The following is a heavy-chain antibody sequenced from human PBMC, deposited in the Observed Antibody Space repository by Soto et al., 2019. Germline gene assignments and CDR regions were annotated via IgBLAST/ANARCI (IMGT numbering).Heavy chain of an antibody. CDR1: GGSISSYY. J-gene: IGHJ5*02. CDR2: IYYSGST. D-gene: IGHD6-13*01. V-gene: IGHV4-59*01. Sequence: SETLSLTCTVSGGSISSYYWSWIRQPPGKGLEWIGYIYYSGSTNYNPSLKSRVTISVDTSKNQFSLKLSSVTAADTAVYYCARVGSSSWYHPGGNWFDPWGQGTLVTVSS. CDR3: ARVGSSSWYHPGGNWFDP.